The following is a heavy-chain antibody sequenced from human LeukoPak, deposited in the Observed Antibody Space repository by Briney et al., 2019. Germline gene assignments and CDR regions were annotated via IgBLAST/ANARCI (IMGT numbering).Heavy chain of an antibody. CDR1: GGSFSGYY. CDR2: INHSGST. V-gene: IGHV4-34*01. J-gene: IGHJ4*02. D-gene: IGHD3-3*01. Sequence: SETLSLTCAVYGGSFSGYYWSWIRQPPGKGLEWIGEINHSGSTYYNPSLKSRVTISVDTSKNQFSLKLSFVTAADTAVYYCASFLVSEVFFFDYWGQGTLVTVSS. CDR3: ASFLVSEVFFFDY.